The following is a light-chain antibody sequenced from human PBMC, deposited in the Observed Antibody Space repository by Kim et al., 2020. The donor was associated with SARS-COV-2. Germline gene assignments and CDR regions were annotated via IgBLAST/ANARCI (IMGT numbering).Light chain of an antibody. V-gene: IGKV3-20*01. CDR2: GAS. Sequence: LSLSPVERATLSCRASQSVTSSYFAWYQQKPGQPPRLLIYGASTRATVIPDRFSGSGSGTDFTLTISRLEPEDFAVYYCQQYGSSFGQGTKVDIK. J-gene: IGKJ2*01. CDR3: QQYGSS. CDR1: QSVTSSY.